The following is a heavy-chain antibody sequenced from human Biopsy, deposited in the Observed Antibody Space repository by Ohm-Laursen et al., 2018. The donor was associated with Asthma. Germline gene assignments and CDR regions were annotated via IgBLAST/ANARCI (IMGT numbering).Heavy chain of an antibody. V-gene: IGHV1-69*15. J-gene: IGHJ6*02. Sequence: ESSVKVSCKASGGTFSSNSINWVRQAPGQGLEWMGRIIPIFGPTNYAQKFQGRVTISADDSTSTACMELSSLSSEDAAVYYCARGYSGSDRIVYYYSGLEVWGQGTTVTVSS. D-gene: IGHD5-12*01. CDR1: GGTFSSNS. CDR2: IIPIFGPT. CDR3: ARGYSGSDRIVYYYSGLEV.